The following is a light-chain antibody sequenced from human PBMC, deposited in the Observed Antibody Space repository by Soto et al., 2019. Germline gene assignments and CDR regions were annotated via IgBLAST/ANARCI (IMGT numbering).Light chain of an antibody. CDR1: SGHSSYI. V-gene: IGLV4-60*02. CDR3: ATWHSNTRV. J-gene: IGLJ3*02. CDR2: LEGSGSY. Sequence: QLVLTQSSSASASLGSSVKLTCTLSSGHSSYIIAWHQQQPGKAPRYLMKLEGSGSYNKGSGVPDRFSGSSSGADRYLTISNLQFEDEADYYCATWHSNTRVFGGGTKLTVL.